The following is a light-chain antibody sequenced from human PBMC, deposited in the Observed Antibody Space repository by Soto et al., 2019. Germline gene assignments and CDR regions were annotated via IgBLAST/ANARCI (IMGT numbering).Light chain of an antibody. Sequence: SVLTQPASVSGSPGQSITISCTGTSSDVGVYNYVSWYQQHPGKAPKLMIYEVTNRPSGVSNRFSGSKSGNTASLTISGLQAEDEADYYCSSYTSSSTLLYVFGTGTKVTVL. CDR1: SSDVGVYNY. CDR2: EVT. CDR3: SSYTSSSTLLYV. J-gene: IGLJ1*01. V-gene: IGLV2-14*01.